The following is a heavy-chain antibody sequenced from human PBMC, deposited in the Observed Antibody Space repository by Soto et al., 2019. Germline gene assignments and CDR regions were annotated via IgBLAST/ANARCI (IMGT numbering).Heavy chain of an antibody. CDR3: TRVFLWSGYYTGIFPGWFDP. CDR1: GFTFGDYA. Sequence: EVQLVESGGGLVQPGRSLRLSCTASGFTFGDYAMSWFRQAPGKGLEWVGFIRSKAYGGTTEYAASVKGRFTISRDDSKSIAYLQMNSLKTEDTAVYYCTRVFLWSGYYTGIFPGWFDPWGQGTLVTVSS. CDR2: IRSKAYGGTT. D-gene: IGHD3-3*01. V-gene: IGHV3-49*03. J-gene: IGHJ5*02.